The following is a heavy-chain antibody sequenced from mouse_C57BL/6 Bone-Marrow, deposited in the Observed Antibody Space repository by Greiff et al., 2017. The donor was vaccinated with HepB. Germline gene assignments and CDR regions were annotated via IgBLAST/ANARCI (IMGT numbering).Heavy chain of an antibody. Sequence: EVQLQQSGPELVKPGASVKMSCKASGYTFTDYNMHWVKQSHGKSLEWIGYINPNNGGTSYNQKFKGKATLTVNKSSSTAYMELRSLTSEDSAVYYCARLEDLLWGYYFDYWGQGTTLTVSS. CDR2: INPNNGGT. CDR1: GYTFTDYN. CDR3: ARLEDLLWGYYFDY. J-gene: IGHJ2*01. V-gene: IGHV1-22*01. D-gene: IGHD2-1*01.